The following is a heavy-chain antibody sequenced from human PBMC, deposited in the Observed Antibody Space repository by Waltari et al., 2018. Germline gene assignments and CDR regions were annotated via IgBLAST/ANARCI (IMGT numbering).Heavy chain of an antibody. J-gene: IGHJ4*02. CDR1: GYNFIGYY. V-gene: IGHV1-2*02. CDR3: ARQAARNFDY. CDR2: INPNTGGT. Sequence: QVHLVQSGAEVKKPGASVNVSCKASGYNFIGYYIHWVRQAPGQGLEWMGWINPNTGGTKYAQKYQGRVTLTRDTSISTAYMELSSLGSDDMAVFYCARQAARNFDYWGQGTLVTVSS.